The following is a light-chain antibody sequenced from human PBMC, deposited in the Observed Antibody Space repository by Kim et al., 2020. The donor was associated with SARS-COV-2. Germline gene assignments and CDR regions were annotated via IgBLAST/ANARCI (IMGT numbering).Light chain of an antibody. Sequence: TINCKSSQTILYSSNNMNYLAWYQQKPGQPPKLLIYWASTRESGVPDRFSGSGSGTDFTLTISSLQAEDVAVYYCQQYYTTQWTFGQGTKVDIK. V-gene: IGKV4-1*01. CDR3: QQYYTTQWT. J-gene: IGKJ1*01. CDR1: QTILYSSNNMNY. CDR2: WAS.